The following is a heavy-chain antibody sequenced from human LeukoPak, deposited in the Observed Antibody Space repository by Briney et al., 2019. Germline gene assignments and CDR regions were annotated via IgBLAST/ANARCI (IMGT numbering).Heavy chain of an antibody. Sequence: SRTLSLTCTVSGGSISSGSYYWSWIRQPAGKGLEWIGRIYTSGSTNYNPSLKSRVTISVDTSKNQFSLKLSSVTAADTAVYYCARERELGYCSGGSCYPFDYWGQGTLVTVSS. CDR1: GGSISSGSYY. J-gene: IGHJ4*02. V-gene: IGHV4-61*02. CDR3: ARERELGYCSGGSCYPFDY. D-gene: IGHD2-15*01. CDR2: IYTSGST.